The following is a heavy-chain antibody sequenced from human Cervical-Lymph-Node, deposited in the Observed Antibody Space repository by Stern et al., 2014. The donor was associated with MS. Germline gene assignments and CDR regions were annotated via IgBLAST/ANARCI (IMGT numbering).Heavy chain of an antibody. J-gene: IGHJ4*02. Sequence: QVTLKESGPTLVKPTQTLTLTCTFSGLSLSTSGVGVGWIRQPPGKALEWLALIYWDDDKRYSPSLKSRLTITKDTSKNQVVLTMTNMDPVDTATYYCAQTNPTAMFDYWGQGTLVTVSS. CDR1: GLSLSTSGVG. V-gene: IGHV2-5*02. D-gene: IGHD2-2*01. CDR3: AQTNPTAMFDY. CDR2: IYWDDDK.